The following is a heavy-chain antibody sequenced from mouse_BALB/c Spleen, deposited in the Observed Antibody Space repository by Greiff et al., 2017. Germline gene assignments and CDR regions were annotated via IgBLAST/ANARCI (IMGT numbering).Heavy chain of an antibody. CDR2: IWSDGST. V-gene: IGHV2-6-2*01. CDR3: ARQGGNYDYAMDY. J-gene: IGHJ4*01. CDR1: GFSLTSYG. D-gene: IGHD2-1*01. Sequence: QVQLQQSGPDLVAPSQSLSITCTVSGFSLTSYGVHWVRQPPGKGLEWLVVIWSDGSTTYNSALKSRLSISKDNSKSQVFLKMNSLQTDDTAMYYCARQGGNYDYAMDYWGQGTSVTVSS.